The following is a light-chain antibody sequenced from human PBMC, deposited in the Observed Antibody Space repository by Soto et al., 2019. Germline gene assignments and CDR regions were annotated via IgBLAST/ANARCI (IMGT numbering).Light chain of an antibody. CDR2: HIN. CDR3: ATWDDSLSGVI. CDR1: DSNIGLNY. J-gene: IGLJ2*01. V-gene: IGLV1-47*02. Sequence: QSALTQAPSASGTPGQRVTISCSGSDSNIGLNYVYWYQKFPGAAPRLLIYHINERPSGVPGRFSGSKSGTSASLAISGLRSEDEAEYYCATWDDSLSGVIFGGGTKVTVL.